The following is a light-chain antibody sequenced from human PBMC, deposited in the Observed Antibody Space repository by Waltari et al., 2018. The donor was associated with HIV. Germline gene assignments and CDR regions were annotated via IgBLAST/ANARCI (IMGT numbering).Light chain of an antibody. CDR3: SSYAGSNNFV. J-gene: IGLJ1*01. CDR2: EVT. Sequence: QSAVTLPPSATGSPGQSVPIACTGTSSDGGGYNYVSWYQQHPGKAPKLMIYEVTKRPSGVPDRFSGSKSGNTASLTVSGLQAEDEADYYCSSYAGSNNFVFGTGTKVTVL. V-gene: IGLV2-8*01. CDR1: SSDGGGYNY.